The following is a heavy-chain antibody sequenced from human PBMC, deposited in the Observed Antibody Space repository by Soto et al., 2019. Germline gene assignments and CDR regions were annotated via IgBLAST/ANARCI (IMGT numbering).Heavy chain of an antibody. CDR1: GFTVSSNY. Sequence: EVQLVESGGGLVQPGGSVRLSCAASGFTVSSNYRSWVRQAPGKGLEWVSIIYGGGRTNYADSVKGRFTVSRDNYKNTLYLQMNSLRAEDTAMYYCCGPSTVTINWFFDLWGRGTLVTVSS. D-gene: IGHD4-17*01. CDR3: CGPSTVTINWFFDL. CDR2: IYGGGRT. V-gene: IGHV3-66*01. J-gene: IGHJ2*01.